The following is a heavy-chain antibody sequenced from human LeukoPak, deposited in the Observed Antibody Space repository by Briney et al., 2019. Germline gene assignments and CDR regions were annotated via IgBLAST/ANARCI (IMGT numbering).Heavy chain of an antibody. CDR2: ISGGGVTT. J-gene: IGHJ6*02. D-gene: IGHD3-16*01. Sequence: GGSLRLSCVGSGFTSIAFALTWARQAPGKGLEWVSGISGGGVTTYYADSVKGRFTISRDNSKNTLYLQMNSLRADDTAIYYCARNQQLGGHSYYYYGMDVWGQGTTVTVSS. CDR3: ARNQQLGGHSYYYYGMDV. V-gene: IGHV3-23*01. CDR1: GFTSIAFA.